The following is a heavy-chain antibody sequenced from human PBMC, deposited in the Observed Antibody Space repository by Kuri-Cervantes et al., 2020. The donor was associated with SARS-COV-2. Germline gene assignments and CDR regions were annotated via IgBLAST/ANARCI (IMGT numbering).Heavy chain of an antibody. J-gene: IGHJ4*02. Sequence: GESLKISCAASGFTFSSYAMSWVRQAPGKGLEWVSAISGSGGSTYYADSVKGRFTISRDNSKNTLYLQMNSLRAEDTAVYYCAKAVDPGDSGTPQDFGYWGQGTLVTVSS. V-gene: IGHV3-23*01. CDR1: GFTFSSYA. CDR3: AKAVDPGDSGTPQDFGY. D-gene: IGHD3-10*01. CDR2: ISGSGGST.